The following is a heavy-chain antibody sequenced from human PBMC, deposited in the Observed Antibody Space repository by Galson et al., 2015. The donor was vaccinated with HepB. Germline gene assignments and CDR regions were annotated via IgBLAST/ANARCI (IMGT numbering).Heavy chain of an antibody. D-gene: IGHD2-15*01. V-gene: IGHV1-69*13. CDR2: IITIFGKA. J-gene: IGHJ5*02. CDR1: GGTFSSYA. CDR3: ARGGCSVGSCYSHWFDP. Sequence: SVKVSCKASGGTFSSYAISWVRQAPGQGLEWMGGIITIFGKANYAQKFQGRVTITADESTSTAYMELSSLRSEDTAVYYCARGGCSVGSCYSHWFDPWGQGTLVTVSS.